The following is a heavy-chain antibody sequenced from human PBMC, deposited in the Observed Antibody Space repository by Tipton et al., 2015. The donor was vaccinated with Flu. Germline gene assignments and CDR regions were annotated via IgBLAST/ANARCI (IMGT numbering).Heavy chain of an antibody. J-gene: IGHJ6*02. D-gene: IGHD4-17*01. CDR2: IYSGGST. Sequence: QLVQSGGGLIQRGGSLRLSCVVSGFTVSSNYMTWVRQAPGKGLEWVSVIYSGGSTNYADSVKGRFTISRDNSKNTLYLQMNSLRAEDTAVYYCAREATLMEAGGMDVWGQGTTVTVSS. V-gene: IGHV3-53*01. CDR3: AREATLMEAGGMDV. CDR1: GFTVSSNY.